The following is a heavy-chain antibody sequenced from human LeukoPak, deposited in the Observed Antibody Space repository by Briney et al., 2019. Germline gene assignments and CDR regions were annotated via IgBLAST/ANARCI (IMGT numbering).Heavy chain of an antibody. J-gene: IGHJ6*02. CDR1: GYTFTGYY. V-gene: IGHV1-2*02. CDR2: INPNSGGT. Sequence: ASVKVSCKASGYTFTGYYMHWVRQAPGQGLEWMGWINPNSGGTNYAQKFQGRVTMTRDTSISTAYMELSRLRSDDTAVYYCARDRLTKLVKPYYYGMDVWGQGTTVTVSS. CDR3: ARDRLTKLVKPYYYGMDV. D-gene: IGHD6-6*01.